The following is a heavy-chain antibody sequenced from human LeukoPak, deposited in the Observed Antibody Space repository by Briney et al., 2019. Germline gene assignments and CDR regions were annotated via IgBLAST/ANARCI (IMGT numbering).Heavy chain of an antibody. Sequence: QPGGSLRLSCAASGFTFSGYAMSWVRQAPGKGLEWVSAISGSADTTYFADSVKGRFTTSRDNSKNTLYLQMNSLSAEDTAVYYRAKHFYDSGLREAFDIWGQGTIVTVSS. J-gene: IGHJ3*02. CDR2: ISGSADTT. CDR3: AKHFYDSGLREAFDI. D-gene: IGHD3-22*01. V-gene: IGHV3-23*01. CDR1: GFTFSGYA.